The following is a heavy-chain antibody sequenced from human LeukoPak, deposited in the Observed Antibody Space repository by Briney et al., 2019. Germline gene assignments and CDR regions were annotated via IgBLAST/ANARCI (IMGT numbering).Heavy chain of an antibody. Sequence: PSETLSLTCTVSGDSISSGGYYWHWIRQHPGKGLEWIGYIFYSGSTYYNPSLKSRVTISVDTSKNQFSLKLTSVTAADTAVYYCARDRGYSYGYDRSFDYWGQGTLVTVSS. V-gene: IGHV4-31*03. CDR2: IFYSGST. CDR1: GDSISSGGYY. J-gene: IGHJ4*02. D-gene: IGHD5-18*01. CDR3: ARDRGYSYGYDRSFDY.